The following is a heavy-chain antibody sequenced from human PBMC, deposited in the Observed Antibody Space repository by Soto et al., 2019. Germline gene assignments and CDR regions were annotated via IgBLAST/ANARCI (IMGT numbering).Heavy chain of an antibody. Sequence: PSETLSLTCTVSGGSISSGDYYWSWIRQSPGKGLEWIGYIAYSGSTHYNPSLKSRVTISVDTSKNQFSLRLSSVTAAETAMYYCARDHGGYFDYWGQGILVTVSS. CDR1: GGSISSGDYY. CDR2: IAYSGST. J-gene: IGHJ4*02. CDR3: ARDHGGYFDY. V-gene: IGHV4-61*08. D-gene: IGHD3-22*01.